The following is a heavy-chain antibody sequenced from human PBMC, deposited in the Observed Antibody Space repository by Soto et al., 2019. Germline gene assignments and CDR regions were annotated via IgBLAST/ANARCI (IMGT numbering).Heavy chain of an antibody. D-gene: IGHD3-9*01. Sequence: EVHLLGSGGDLVKPGGSLRLSCEVSGFTFNNFAMSWVRQSPGKGLEWVSTISSDGDLRHYAESVKGRFTISRDNSKSSLFLQMNSLRAEDTALSFCAKVRQRLLEILTGATNFDSWGQGTLVTVSS. J-gene: IGHJ4*02. V-gene: IGHV3-23*01. CDR1: GFTFNNFA. CDR3: AKVRQRLLEILTGATNFDS. CDR2: ISSDGDLR.